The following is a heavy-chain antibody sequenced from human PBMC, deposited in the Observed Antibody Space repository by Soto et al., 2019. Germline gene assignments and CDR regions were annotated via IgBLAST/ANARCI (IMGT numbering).Heavy chain of an antibody. CDR1: GGTFSSYA. V-gene: IGHV1-69*13. D-gene: IGHD6-13*01. CDR3: ARGQYSSSWPYYYGMDV. CDR2: IIPIFGTA. Sequence: SVKVSCKASGGTFSSYAISWVRQAPGQGLEWVGGIIPIFGTANYAQKFQGRVTITADESTSTAYMELSSLRSEDTAVYYCARGQYSSSWPYYYGMDVWGQGTTVTVSS. J-gene: IGHJ6*02.